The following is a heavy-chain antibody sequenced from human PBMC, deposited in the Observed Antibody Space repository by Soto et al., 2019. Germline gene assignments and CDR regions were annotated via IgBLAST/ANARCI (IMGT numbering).Heavy chain of an antibody. Sequence: QVRVVQSGAEVRKPGSSVKVSCTASGDPSSYSAIGWLRQAPGQGLEWMGGINPNFGSAIYAQKFQGRTTITAHYMELNDLISEDTAIYFCATYYTAVAYFENWCQGTLVTVSS. CDR1: GDPSSYSA. V-gene: IGHV1-69*01. CDR3: ATYYTAVAYFEN. J-gene: IGHJ4*02. D-gene: IGHD5-18*01. CDR2: INPNFGSA.